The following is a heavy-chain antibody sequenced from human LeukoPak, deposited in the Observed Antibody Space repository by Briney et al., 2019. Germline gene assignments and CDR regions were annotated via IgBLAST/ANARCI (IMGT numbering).Heavy chain of an antibody. J-gene: IGHJ4*02. Sequence: PGGSLRLSCAASGFTFDDYGMSWVRQAPGKGLEWVSGINWNGGSTGYADSVKGRFTISRDNAKNSLYLQMNSLRAEDTAVYYCARADTGGYNPLGIDYWGQGTLVTVSS. CDR1: GFTFDDYG. CDR3: ARADTGGYNPLGIDY. D-gene: IGHD5-24*01. CDR2: INWNGGST. V-gene: IGHV3-20*04.